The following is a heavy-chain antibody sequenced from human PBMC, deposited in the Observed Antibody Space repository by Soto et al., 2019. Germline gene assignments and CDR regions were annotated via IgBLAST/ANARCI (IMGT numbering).Heavy chain of an antibody. CDR2: IIPIFGTA. CDR3: ARALSIAVAGTEFDY. Sequence: QVQLVQSGAEVKKPGSSVKFSCRASGGTFSSYAISWVRQAPGQGLEWMGGIIPIFGTANYAQKFQGRVTITADESTSTAYMELSSLRSEATAVYYCARALSIAVAGTEFDYWGQGTLVTVSS. CDR1: GGTFSSYA. J-gene: IGHJ4*02. V-gene: IGHV1-69*01. D-gene: IGHD6-19*01.